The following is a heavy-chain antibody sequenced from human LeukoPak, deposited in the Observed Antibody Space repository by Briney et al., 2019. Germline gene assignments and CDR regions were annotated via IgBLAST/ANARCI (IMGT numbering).Heavy chain of an antibody. CDR3: AQHIPITIFGVVRGYNWFDP. J-gene: IGHJ5*02. Sequence: SGPTLVNPTQTLTLTCTFPGFSLSTSGVGVGWIRQPPGKALEWLALIYWNDDKRYSPSLKSRLTITKDTSKNQVVLTMTNMDPVDTATYYCAQHIPITIFGVVRGYNWFDPWGQGTLVTVSS. D-gene: IGHD3-3*01. CDR1: GFSLSTSGVG. V-gene: IGHV2-5*01. CDR2: IYWNDDK.